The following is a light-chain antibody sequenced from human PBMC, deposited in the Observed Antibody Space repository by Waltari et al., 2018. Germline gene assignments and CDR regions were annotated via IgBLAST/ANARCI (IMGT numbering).Light chain of an antibody. J-gene: IGKJ1*01. CDR1: KNVLYRSNSKNY. CDR2: WAS. V-gene: IGKV4-1*01. CDR3: QQYYDTPWT. Sequence: DIVMTQSPESLAGSLGERATSNRKSSKNVLYRSNSKNYLAWYPEKPGHPPKVLIYWASTREYGVPDRFTGSGSGTDFTLTISSLQAEDVAVYYCQQYYDTPWTFGQGTKVEIK.